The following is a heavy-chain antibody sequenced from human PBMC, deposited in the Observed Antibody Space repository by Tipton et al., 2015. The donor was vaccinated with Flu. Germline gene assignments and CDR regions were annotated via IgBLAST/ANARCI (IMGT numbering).Heavy chain of an antibody. V-gene: IGHV4-61*02. CDR1: GGSISSGSYY. Sequence: TLSLTCTVSGGSISSGSYYWSWIRQPAGKGLEWIGRIYTTGSTNYNPSLKSRVTTSADTSKNKFSLELRSVTAADTAVYYCARIYYYGSGDYYLDSWGQGTLVTVSS. J-gene: IGHJ4*02. CDR2: IYTTGST. D-gene: IGHD3-10*01. CDR3: ARIYYYGSGDYYLDS.